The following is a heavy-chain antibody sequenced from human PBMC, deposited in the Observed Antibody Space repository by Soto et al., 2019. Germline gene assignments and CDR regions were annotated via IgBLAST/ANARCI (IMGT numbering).Heavy chain of an antibody. CDR3: ARERPDGARLDP. CDR1: GGSISSGDYY. J-gene: IGHJ5*02. Sequence: SETLSLTCTVSGGSISSGDYYWSWIRQPPGKGLEWIGYIYYSGSTHYNPSLKSRVTISVGTSKNQFSLKLSSVTAADTAVYYCARERPDGARLDPWGQGTQVTVSS. D-gene: IGHD6-6*01. CDR2: IYYSGST. V-gene: IGHV4-30-4*01.